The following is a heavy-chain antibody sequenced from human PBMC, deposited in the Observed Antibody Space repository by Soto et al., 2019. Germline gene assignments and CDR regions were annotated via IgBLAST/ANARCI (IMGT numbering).Heavy chain of an antibody. CDR1: GYTFSTYG. CDR2: MSAYNHYT. CDR3: ARVGPSREVPNPFEY. V-gene: IGHV1-18*01. D-gene: IGHD1-26*01. Sequence: QVDLLQSRPEVRKPGASVNVSCKASGYTFSTYGISWVLQAPGQGLEWMGWMSAYNHYTDYAQKFQGRVTMTTDTSTNAAHMELRSLRSGDTAMYFCARVGPSREVPNPFEYWGQGTLVTVSS. J-gene: IGHJ4*02.